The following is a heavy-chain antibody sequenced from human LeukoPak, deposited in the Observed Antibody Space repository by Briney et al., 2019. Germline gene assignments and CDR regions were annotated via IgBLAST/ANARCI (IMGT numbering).Heavy chain of an antibody. V-gene: IGHV3-48*01. D-gene: IGHD3-22*01. CDR1: GFTFSAYS. J-gene: IGHJ4*02. Sequence: GALRLSCAASGFTFSAYSMNWVRQAPGKGLEWVSYFSGGGGTIYYADSVKGRFTISRDNAKNSLNLQMDSLRVEDTAVYYCARNQEIDYYDSSGFYWGVEYWGQGTLVTVSS. CDR3: ARNQEIDYYDSSGFYWGVEY. CDR2: FSGGGGTI.